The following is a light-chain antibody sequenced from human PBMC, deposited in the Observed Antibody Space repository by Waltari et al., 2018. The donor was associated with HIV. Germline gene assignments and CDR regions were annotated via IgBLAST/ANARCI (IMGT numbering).Light chain of an antibody. J-gene: IGKJ5*01. CDR2: GAS. CDR1: QSVSSSY. CDR3: QHYDSTPQIT. V-gene: IGKV3-20*01. Sequence: IVLTPSPGTLSLSPGERATLSCRASQSVSSSYLAWYQQKPGQAPRLFIYGASSRATGIPDRFSGSGSGTDFTLTISRLEPEDFAVYYCQHYDSTPQITFGQGTRLEIK.